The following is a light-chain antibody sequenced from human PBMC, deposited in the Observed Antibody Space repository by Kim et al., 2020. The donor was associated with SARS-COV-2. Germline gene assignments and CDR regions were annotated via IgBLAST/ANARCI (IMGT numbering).Light chain of an antibody. V-gene: IGLV2-14*03. CDR2: VVN. Sequence: YNNVPWYQHHPGKAPNLMILVVNNRPSGLSNRFSGSKSGNPASLTISGLQAEDEAAYYCSSYATTRSYVFGTGTKVPVL. CDR1: YNN. J-gene: IGLJ1*01. CDR3: SSYATTRSYV.